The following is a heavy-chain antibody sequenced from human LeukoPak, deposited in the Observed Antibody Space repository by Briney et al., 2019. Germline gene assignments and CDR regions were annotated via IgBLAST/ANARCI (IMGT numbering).Heavy chain of an antibody. D-gene: IGHD3-22*01. CDR3: ARQAFGYYDSSGYIDY. J-gene: IGHJ4*02. Sequence: GESLKISCKGSGYSCTSYWIGWVRQMPGKGLEWMGIIYPGDSDTRYSPSFQGQVTISADKSISTAYLQWSSLKASDTAMYYCARQAFGYYDSSGYIDYWGQGTLVTVSS. CDR2: IYPGDSDT. CDR1: GYSCTSYW. V-gene: IGHV5-51*01.